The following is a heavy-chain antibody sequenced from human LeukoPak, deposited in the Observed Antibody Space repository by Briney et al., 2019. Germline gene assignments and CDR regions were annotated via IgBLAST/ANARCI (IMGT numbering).Heavy chain of an antibody. D-gene: IGHD6-19*01. Sequence: SETLSLTCTVSGGSISSYHWSWIRQPPGKGLEWIGYIYYSGSTNCNPSLKSRVTISVDTSKNQFSLKLSSVTAADTAVYYCARWYSSRWVWFDPWGQGTLVTVSS. CDR1: GGSISSYH. CDR2: IYYSGST. J-gene: IGHJ5*02. V-gene: IGHV4-59*01. CDR3: ARWYSSRWVWFDP.